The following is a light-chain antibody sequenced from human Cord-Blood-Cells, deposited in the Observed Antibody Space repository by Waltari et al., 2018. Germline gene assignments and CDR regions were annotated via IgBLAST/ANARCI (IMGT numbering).Light chain of an antibody. CDR3: QQSYSTPPDT. Sequence: DIQMTQSPSSLSASVGDRVTITCRASQSISSYLNWYQHKPGKAPKLLIYAASSLQSGVPARFSGSGSGTDFTLTISSLQPKDFATYYCQQSYSTPPDTFGQGTKLEIK. V-gene: IGKV1-39*01. CDR2: AAS. J-gene: IGKJ2*01. CDR1: QSISSY.